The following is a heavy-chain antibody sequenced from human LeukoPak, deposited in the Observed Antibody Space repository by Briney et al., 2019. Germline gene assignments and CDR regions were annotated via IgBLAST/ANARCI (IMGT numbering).Heavy chain of an antibody. CDR2: IIPIFGTA. Sequence: ASVKVSCKASGGTFSSYAISWVRQAPGQGLEWMGGIIPIFGTANYAQKFQGRVTITTDESTSTAYMELSSLRSEDTAVYYCARDYSNYENAFDIWGQGTMVTVSS. CDR1: GGTFSSYA. V-gene: IGHV1-69*05. CDR3: ARDYSNYENAFDI. D-gene: IGHD4-11*01. J-gene: IGHJ3*02.